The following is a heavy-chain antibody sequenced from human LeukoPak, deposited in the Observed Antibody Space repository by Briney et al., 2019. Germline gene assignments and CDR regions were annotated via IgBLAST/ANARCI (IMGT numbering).Heavy chain of an antibody. CDR1: GFTFSSYG. V-gene: IGHV3-30*02. D-gene: IGHD6-6*01. Sequence: PGGSLRLSCAASGFTFSSYGMHWVRQAPGKGLEWVAFIRYDGSNKYYADSVKGRFTISRDNAKNSLYLQMNSLRAEDTAVYYCARDPPYSSSSLFSFAEYYFDYWGQGTLVTVSS. CDR2: IRYDGSNK. CDR3: ARDPPYSSSSLFSFAEYYFDY. J-gene: IGHJ4*02.